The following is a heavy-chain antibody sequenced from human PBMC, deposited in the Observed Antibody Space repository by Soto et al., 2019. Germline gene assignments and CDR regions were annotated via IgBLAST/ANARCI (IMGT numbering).Heavy chain of an antibody. Sequence: QVQLVQSGAEVKNPGASVKVSCKTSGYIFTSYGIGWARQAPGQGLEWMGWINTYNGKTNYAQNLQGRVTLTTDTSTSTAYMELRSLRSNDTVIYYCAMVDVYVTPSPQDVWGQGTTVTVSS. CDR2: INTYNGKT. D-gene: IGHD3-16*01. J-gene: IGHJ6*02. CDR3: AMVDVYVTPSPQDV. CDR1: GYIFTSYG. V-gene: IGHV1-18*01.